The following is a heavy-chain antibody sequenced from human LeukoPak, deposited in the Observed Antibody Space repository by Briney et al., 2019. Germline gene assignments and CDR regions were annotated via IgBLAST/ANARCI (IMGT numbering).Heavy chain of an antibody. D-gene: IGHD3-22*01. V-gene: IGHV1-18*01. Sequence: ASVKVSCKASGYSFTSYGISWVRQAPGQGLEWMGWISAYNGNTNYAQKLQGRVTMTTDTSTSTAYMDLRSLRSDDTAVYYCASSNYYDSSAGFDYWGQGTLVTVSS. CDR1: GYSFTSYG. J-gene: IGHJ4*02. CDR2: ISAYNGNT. CDR3: ASSNYYDSSAGFDY.